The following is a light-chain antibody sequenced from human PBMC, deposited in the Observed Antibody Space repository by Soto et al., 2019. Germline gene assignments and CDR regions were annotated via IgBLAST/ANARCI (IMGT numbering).Light chain of an antibody. J-gene: IGKJ5*01. V-gene: IGKV2D-29*01. CDR1: QSLLHSDGKTY. Sequence: ILMTQTPLSLSIIPGQTASISCKSSQSLLHSDGKTYFYWYVQKAGQAPQPLIYEVSNRFSGVPDRFSGSGSGTDFTLEISRVETDDVGIYYCMQSTQLPPTFGQGTRLEIK. CDR3: MQSTQLPPT. CDR2: EVS.